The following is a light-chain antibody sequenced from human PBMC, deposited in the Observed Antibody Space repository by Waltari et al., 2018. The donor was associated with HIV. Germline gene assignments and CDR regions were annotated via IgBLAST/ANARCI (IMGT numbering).Light chain of an antibody. CDR3: AAWDDSLNGVV. V-gene: IGLV1-44*01. J-gene: IGLJ2*01. Sequence: QSVLTQPPSASGTPGQRVTLSCSGSRSNIRSNTVSWYQQLPGTAPKLLIYNNNERPSGVPDRFSGSTSGTSASLAISGLQSESEADYYCAAWDDSLNGVVFGGGTKLTVL. CDR1: RSNIRSNT. CDR2: NNN.